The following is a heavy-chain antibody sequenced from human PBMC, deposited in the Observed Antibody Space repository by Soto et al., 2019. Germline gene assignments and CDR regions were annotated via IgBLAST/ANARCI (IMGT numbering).Heavy chain of an antibody. CDR2: ISYDGSNK. CDR3: AKDAYCSGGSCYPDGNYYYGMDV. Sequence: QVQLVESGGGVVQPGRSLRLSCAASGFTFSSYGMHWVRQAPGKGLEWVAVISYDGSNKYYADSVKGRFTISRDNSKNTLYLQMSSLRAEDTAVYYCAKDAYCSGGSCYPDGNYYYGMDVWGQGTTVTVSS. D-gene: IGHD2-15*01. J-gene: IGHJ6*02. V-gene: IGHV3-30*18. CDR1: GFTFSSYG.